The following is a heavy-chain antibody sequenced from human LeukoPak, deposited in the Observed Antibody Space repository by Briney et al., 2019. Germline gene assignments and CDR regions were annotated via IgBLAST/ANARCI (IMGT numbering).Heavy chain of an antibody. J-gene: IGHJ4*02. Sequence: SETLSLTCTVSGXSISSYYWSWIRQPPGKGLEWIGNIYDSGSTNYNPSLKSRVTISVDTSKNQCSLKLSSVTAADTAVYYCAREDSSWYVGYWGQGTLVTVSP. CDR1: GXSISSYY. D-gene: IGHD6-13*01. V-gene: IGHV4-59*01. CDR3: AREDSSWYVGY. CDR2: IYDSGST.